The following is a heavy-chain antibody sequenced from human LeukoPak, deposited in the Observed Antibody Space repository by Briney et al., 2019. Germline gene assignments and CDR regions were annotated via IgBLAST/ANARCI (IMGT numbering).Heavy chain of an antibody. CDR2: FDPEDGET. V-gene: IGHV1-24*01. J-gene: IGHJ4*02. CDR1: GYTLTEVS. Sequence: ASVKVSCKVSGYTLTEVSMHWVRQAPGKGLEWMGGFDPEDGETIYAQKFQGRVTMTEDTSTDTAYMELSSLRSEDTAVYYCATGPMTTVGYFDYWGQGTLVTVSS. CDR3: ATGPMTTVGYFDY. D-gene: IGHD4-11*01.